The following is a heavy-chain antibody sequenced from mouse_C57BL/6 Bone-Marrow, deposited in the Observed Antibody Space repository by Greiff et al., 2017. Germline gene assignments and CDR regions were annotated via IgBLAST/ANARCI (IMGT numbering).Heavy chain of an antibody. CDR1: GFTFSSYG. D-gene: IGHD2-4*01. Sequence: EVKLVESGGDLVKPGGSLKLSCAASGFTFSSYGMSWVRQTPDKRLEWVATISSGGSYTYYPDSVKGRYSIYRDNAKNTLYLQMSSLKSEDTAMYYCARHGYDYAWFAYWGQGTLVTVSA. CDR3: ARHGYDYAWFAY. CDR2: ISSGGSYT. J-gene: IGHJ3*01. V-gene: IGHV5-6*01.